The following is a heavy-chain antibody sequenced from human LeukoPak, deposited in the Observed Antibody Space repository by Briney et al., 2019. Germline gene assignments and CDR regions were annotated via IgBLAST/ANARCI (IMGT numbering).Heavy chain of an antibody. CDR2: ISAYNGNT. J-gene: IGHJ6*03. CDR1: GYTFTSNG. V-gene: IGHV1-18*01. D-gene: IGHD4-17*01. Sequence: ASVKVSCKASGYTFTSNGISWVRQTPGQGLEWMGWISAYNGNTNYAQKLQGRVTMTTDTSTSTAYMELRSLRSDDTAVYYCARGLAVTTPSTPYYYYYYMDVWGKGTTVTISS. CDR3: ARGLAVTTPSTPYYYYYYMDV.